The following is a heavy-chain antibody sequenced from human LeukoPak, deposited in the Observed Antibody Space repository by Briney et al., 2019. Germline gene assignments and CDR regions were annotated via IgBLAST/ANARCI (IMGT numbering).Heavy chain of an antibody. J-gene: IGHJ4*02. D-gene: IGHD4-17*01. CDR2: INPYRGDT. Sequence: ASVRVSCTASGSPFTTCYVTWVGRSPGHGLEGLGWINPYRGDTNYAQKFQGRVTMTRDTSISTAFMELTRLTSDDTAVYYCTRDLLGFATTPFSDWGQGTLVTVSS. CDR1: GSPFTTCY. CDR3: TRDLLGFATTPFSD. V-gene: IGHV1-2*02.